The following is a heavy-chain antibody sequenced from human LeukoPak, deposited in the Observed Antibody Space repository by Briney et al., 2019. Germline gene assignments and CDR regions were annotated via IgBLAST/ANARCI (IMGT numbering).Heavy chain of an antibody. CDR1: GASISRNY. CDR2: IYHTGTT. CDR3: ARDGLGMDV. Sequence: SETLSLTCSVSGASISRNYWSWIRQPPGKGLEWIGYIYHTGTTNYNPPLKSRVTISVDTSRNQFSLKLDSVTAADTAVYYCARDGLGMDVWGQGTTATDSS. J-gene: IGHJ6*02. V-gene: IGHV4-59*01.